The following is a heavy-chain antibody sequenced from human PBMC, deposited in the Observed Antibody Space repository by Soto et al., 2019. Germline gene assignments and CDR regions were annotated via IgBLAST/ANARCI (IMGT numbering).Heavy chain of an antibody. CDR1: GGSISSYY. V-gene: IGHV4-59*01. D-gene: IGHD6-13*01. CDR2: IYYSGST. J-gene: IGHJ6*02. Sequence: SETLSLTCTVSGGSISSYYWSWIRQPPGKGLEWIGYIYYSGSTNYNPSLKSRVTISVDTSKNQFSLKLSSVTAADTAVYYCARLIAAAGMDVWGQGTTVTVS. CDR3: ARLIAAAGMDV.